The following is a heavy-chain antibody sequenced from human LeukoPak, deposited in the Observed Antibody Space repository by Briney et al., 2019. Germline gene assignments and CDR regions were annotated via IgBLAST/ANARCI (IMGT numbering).Heavy chain of an antibody. CDR3: ARGFRQWLDKPRAFDI. D-gene: IGHD6-19*01. CDR1: GFTFSSYS. J-gene: IGHJ3*02. V-gene: IGHV3-48*02. CDR2: ISSSSSTI. Sequence: GGSLRLSCAASGFTFSSYSMNWVRQAPGKGLEWVSYISSSSSTIYYADSVKGRSTISRDNAKNSLYLQMNSLRDEDTAVYYCARGFRQWLDKPRAFDIWGQGTMVTVSS.